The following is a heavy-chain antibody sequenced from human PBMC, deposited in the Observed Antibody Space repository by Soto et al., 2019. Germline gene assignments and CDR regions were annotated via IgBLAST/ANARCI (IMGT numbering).Heavy chain of an antibody. D-gene: IGHD3-22*01. CDR3: ARGGIEHGYYYVSFDY. CDR1: GFTFSSYA. V-gene: IGHV3-30-3*01. J-gene: IGHJ4*02. Sequence: GGSLRLSCAASGFTFSSYAMHWVRQAPGKGLEWVAVISYDGSNKYYADSVKGRFTISRDNSKNTLYLQMNSLRAEDTAVYYCARGGIEHGYYYVSFDYWGQGTLVTVSS. CDR2: ISYDGSNK.